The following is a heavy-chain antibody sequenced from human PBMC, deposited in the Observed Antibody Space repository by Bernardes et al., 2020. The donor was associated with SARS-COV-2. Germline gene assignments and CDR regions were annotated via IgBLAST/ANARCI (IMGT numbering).Heavy chain of an antibody. Sequence: GGSLRLSCATSGFTFDDYAVGWVRLRPGKGLEWISSITSVVTYYADSMKGRFTISRDSSKKTVYLQINSLRADDTALYFCAKERGYGVVYFDYWGQGTLVTVS. D-gene: IGHD5-18*01. CDR3: AKERGYGVVYFDY. V-gene: IGHV3-23*01. CDR1: GFTFDDYA. J-gene: IGHJ4*02. CDR2: ITSVVT.